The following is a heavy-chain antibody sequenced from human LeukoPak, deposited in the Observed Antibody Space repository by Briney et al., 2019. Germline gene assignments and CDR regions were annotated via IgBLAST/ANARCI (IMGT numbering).Heavy chain of an antibody. J-gene: IGHJ5*01. CDR1: GFTFSGYW. D-gene: IGHD6-19*01. CDR3: TRAGYSSGFDS. V-gene: IGHV3-74*03. CDR2: INSDGYSI. Sequence: GGSLRLSCAASGFTFSGYWMHWVRQAQGKGLVWVSRINSDGYSITYAASVKGRFTISRDNAKNTLYLQMNSLIAEDTAVYFCTRAGYSSGFDSWGQGTLVTVSS.